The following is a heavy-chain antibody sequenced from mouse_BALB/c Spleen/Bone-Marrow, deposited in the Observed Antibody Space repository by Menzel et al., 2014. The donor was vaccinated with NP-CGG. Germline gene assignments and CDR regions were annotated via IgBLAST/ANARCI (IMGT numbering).Heavy chain of an antibody. D-gene: IGHD2-4*01. J-gene: IGHJ3*01. CDR3: ASMITTAWFAY. Sequence: VKLVESGPGLVAPSQSLSITCTVSGFSSTSYGVHWVRQPPGKGLEWLGVIWAGGSTNYNSALMSRLSISKDNSKSQVFLKMNSLQTDNTAMYYCASMITTAWFAYWGQGTLVTVSA. V-gene: IGHV2-9*02. CDR2: IWAGGST. CDR1: GFSSTSYG.